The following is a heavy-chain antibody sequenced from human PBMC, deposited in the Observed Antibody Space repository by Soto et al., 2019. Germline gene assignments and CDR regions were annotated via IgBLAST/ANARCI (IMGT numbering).Heavy chain of an antibody. D-gene: IGHD1-26*01. V-gene: IGHV4-30-2*01. CDR2: IYHSDGYT. CDR1: GGSISSGGYS. Sequence: PSETLSLTCAVSGGSISSGGYSWSWIRQPPGKGLEWIGYIYHSDGYTSYNPSFRGHVTISADTSISTAYLHWSDLKASDTAIYYCAKRFSLNIVGAFSAFDIWGQGTTVTVSS. CDR3: AKRFSLNIVGAFSAFDI. J-gene: IGHJ3*02.